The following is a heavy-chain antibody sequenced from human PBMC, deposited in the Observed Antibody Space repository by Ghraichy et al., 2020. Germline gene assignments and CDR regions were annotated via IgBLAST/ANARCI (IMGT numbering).Heavy chain of an antibody. J-gene: IGHJ3*02. V-gene: IGHV4-59*01. CDR1: GGSISSYY. CDR2: IYYSGST. D-gene: IGHD1-7*01. Sequence: LNISCTVSGGSISSYYWSWIRQPPGKGLEWIGYIYYSGSTNYNPSLKSRVTISVDTSKNQFSLKLSSVTAADTAVYYCARERPNWNFRGDAFDIWGQGTMVTVSS. CDR3: ARERPNWNFRGDAFDI.